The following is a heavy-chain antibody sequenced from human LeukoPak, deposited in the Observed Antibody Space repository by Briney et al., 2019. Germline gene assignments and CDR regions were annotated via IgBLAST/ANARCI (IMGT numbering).Heavy chain of an antibody. D-gene: IGHD1-26*01. J-gene: IGHJ4*02. CDR1: GYTFTSYY. CDR2: INPSGGST. Sequence: ASVKVSCKASGYTFTSYYMHWVRQAPGQGLEWMGIINPSGGSTSYAQKFQGRVTMTGDTSTCTVYMELSSLRSEDTAVYYCARDNVVGATHFDYWGQGTLVTVSS. CDR3: ARDNVVGATHFDY. V-gene: IGHV1-46*01.